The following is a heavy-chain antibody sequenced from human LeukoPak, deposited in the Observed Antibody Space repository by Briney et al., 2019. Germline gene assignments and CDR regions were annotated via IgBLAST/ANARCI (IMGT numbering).Heavy chain of an antibody. J-gene: IGHJ6*04. Sequence: HPGGSLRLSCATSGFSFSSYAMSWVRQAPGKGLEWVSAMSSSDDGRYYADSVKGRFTISRDNSKNTLYLQMNSLRAEDTAVYYCAKDRDIVVVPAAILDVWGKGTTVTISS. CDR2: MSSSDDGR. CDR1: GFSFSSYA. V-gene: IGHV3-23*01. CDR3: AKDRDIVVVPAAILDV. D-gene: IGHD2-2*01.